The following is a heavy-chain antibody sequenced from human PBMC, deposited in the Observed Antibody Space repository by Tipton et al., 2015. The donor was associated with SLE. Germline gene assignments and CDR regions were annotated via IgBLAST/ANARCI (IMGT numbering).Heavy chain of an antibody. V-gene: IGHV4-59*11. CDR1: GGSISSHY. CDR2: IYYSGST. J-gene: IGHJ4*02. CDR3: ARELEGVGSQQLVN. Sequence: TLSPTCTVSGGSISSHYWSWIRQPPGKGLEWIGYIYYSGSTYYNPALKSRVTISSDTPKNQFSLRLSSVTAADTAVYYCARELEGVGSQQLVNWGQGTLVTASS. D-gene: IGHD6-13*01.